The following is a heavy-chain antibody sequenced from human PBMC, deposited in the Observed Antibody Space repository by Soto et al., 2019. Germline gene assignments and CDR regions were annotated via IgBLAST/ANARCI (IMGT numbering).Heavy chain of an antibody. J-gene: IGHJ5*02. D-gene: IGHD3-10*01. CDR3: ARGGSLNWFDP. CDR1: GFTFISYS. CDR2: ISSSSSTI. V-gene: IGHV3-48*01. Sequence: GGSLRLSCAASGFTFISYSMNWVLQAPGKGLEWVSYISSSSSTIYYADSVKGRFTISRDNAKNSLYLQMNSLRAEDTAVYYCARGGSLNWFDPWGQGTLVTSPQ.